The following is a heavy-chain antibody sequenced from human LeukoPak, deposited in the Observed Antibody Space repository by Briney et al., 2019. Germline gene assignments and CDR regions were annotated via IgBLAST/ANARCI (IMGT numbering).Heavy chain of an antibody. D-gene: IGHD5-12*01. CDR1: GFTFSSYS. CDR2: ISHSSSYI. J-gene: IGHJ4*02. V-gene: IGHV3-21*01. Sequence: GGSLRLSCGASGFTFSSYSMNWVRQAPGKGLEWVSSISHSSSYIYYADSVKGRFTISRDNSKNTLYLQMNSLRAEDTAVYYCARGRNIVATIGAFDYWGQGTLVTVSS. CDR3: ARGRNIVATIGAFDY.